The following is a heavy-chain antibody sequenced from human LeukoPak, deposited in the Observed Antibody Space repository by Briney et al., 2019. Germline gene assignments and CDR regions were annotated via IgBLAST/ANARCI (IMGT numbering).Heavy chain of an antibody. CDR3: ATDLSAAVAGRGHY. Sequence: ASVKVSCKASGYTFTSYYMHWVRQAPGQGLEWMGIINPSGGSTSYAQKFQGRVTMTEDTSTDTAYMELSSLRSEDTAVYYCATDLSAAVAGRGHYWGQGTLVTVSS. D-gene: IGHD6-19*01. CDR2: INPSGGST. V-gene: IGHV1-46*01. CDR1: GYTFTSYY. J-gene: IGHJ4*02.